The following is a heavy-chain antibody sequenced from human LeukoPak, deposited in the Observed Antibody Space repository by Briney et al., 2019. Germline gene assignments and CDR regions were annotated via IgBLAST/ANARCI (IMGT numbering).Heavy chain of an antibody. D-gene: IGHD5-18*01. V-gene: IGHV4-39*01. CDR1: SGSVSSGSYY. CDR3: ARHGPKWDTVYYFDY. CDR2: IYYSGST. J-gene: IGHJ4*02. Sequence: SETLSLTCTVSSGSVSSGSYYWGWIRQPPGKGLEWIGSIYYSGSTYYNPSLKSRVTISVDTSKNQFSLKLSSVTAADTAVYYCARHGPKWDTVYYFDYWGQGTLVTVSS.